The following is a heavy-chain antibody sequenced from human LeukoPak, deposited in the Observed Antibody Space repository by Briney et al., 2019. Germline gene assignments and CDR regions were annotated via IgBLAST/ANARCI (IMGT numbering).Heavy chain of an antibody. J-gene: IGHJ6*04. Sequence: PSQTLSLTCTVSGGSISSGDYYWTWIRQPPGKGLEWIGYIYYSGSTYFNPSLKSRVTISVDTSKNQFSLKLSSVTAADTAVYYCARSEGYSYYYGMDVRGKGTTVTVSS. CDR2: IYYSGST. D-gene: IGHD5-18*01. CDR1: GGSISSGDYY. CDR3: ARSEGYSYYYGMDV. V-gene: IGHV4-30-4*01.